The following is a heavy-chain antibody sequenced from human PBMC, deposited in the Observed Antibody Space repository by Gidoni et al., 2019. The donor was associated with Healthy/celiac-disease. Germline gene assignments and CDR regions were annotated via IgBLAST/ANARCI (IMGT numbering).Heavy chain of an antibody. CDR1: GGSISSSSYY. CDR2: IYYSGST. D-gene: IGHD1-26*01. CDR3: ARHGIVGAGPPAFFDY. V-gene: IGHV4-39*01. Sequence: QLQLQESGPGLVKPSETLSLTCTVSGGSISSSSYYWGWIRQPPGKGLEWIGSIYYSGSTYHNPSLKSRVTISVDTSKNQFSLKLSSVTAADTAVYYCARHGIVGAGPPAFFDYWGQGTLVTVSS. J-gene: IGHJ4*02.